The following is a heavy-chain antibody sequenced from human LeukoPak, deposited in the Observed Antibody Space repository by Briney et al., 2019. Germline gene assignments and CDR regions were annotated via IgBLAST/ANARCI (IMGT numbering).Heavy chain of an antibody. J-gene: IGHJ4*02. CDR1: GFTFSSYS. CDR2: ISGTSYYV. CDR3: VRVAVARYADY. D-gene: IGHD6-19*01. Sequence: GGSLRLSCAASGFTFSSYSINWVRQAPGKGLEGVSSISGTSYYVFHADSVKGRFTIYRDNPKNLVYLQMNSLRGEDTAVYYCVRVAVARYADYWGQGTLVTVSS. V-gene: IGHV3-21*01.